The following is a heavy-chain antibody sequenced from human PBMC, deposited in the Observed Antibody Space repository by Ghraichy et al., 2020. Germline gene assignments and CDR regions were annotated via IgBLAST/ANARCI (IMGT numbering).Heavy chain of an antibody. Sequence: LSLTCAASGFTFTDAWMTWVRQAPGKGLEWVGRIKSKAAGGATDYGAPVEGRFTISRDDSKNTLYLQMNSLKTEDAGVYYCTKYRYTTGATDPDYFFDYWGQGTLVTVSS. J-gene: IGHJ4*02. CDR3: TKYRYTTGATDPDYFFDY. D-gene: IGHD1-1*01. CDR2: IKSKAAGGAT. V-gene: IGHV3-15*01. CDR1: GFTFTDAW.